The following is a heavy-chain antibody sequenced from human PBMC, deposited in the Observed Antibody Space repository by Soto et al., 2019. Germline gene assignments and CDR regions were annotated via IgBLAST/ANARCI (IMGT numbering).Heavy chain of an antibody. CDR1: GFTVSSNY. CDR2: IYSGGST. V-gene: IGHV3-53*01. CDR3: ARHTYYYDSSGFDI. J-gene: IGHJ3*02. D-gene: IGHD3-22*01. Sequence: EVQLVESGGGLIQPGGSLRLPCAASGFTVSSNYMSWVRQAPGKGLEWVSVIYSGGSTYYADSVKGRFTISRDNSKNTLYLQMNSLRAEDTAVYYCARHTYYYDSSGFDIWGQGTMVTVSS.